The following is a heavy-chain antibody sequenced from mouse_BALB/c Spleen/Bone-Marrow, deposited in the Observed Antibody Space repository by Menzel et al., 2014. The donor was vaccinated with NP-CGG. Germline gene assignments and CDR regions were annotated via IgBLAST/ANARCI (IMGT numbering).Heavy chain of an antibody. V-gene: IGHV4-1*02. J-gene: IGHJ3*01. CDR2: INPESNTI. CDR3: ARLGYYGWFAY. D-gene: IGHD2-3*01. Sequence: EVKLMESGGGLVQPGGSLKLSCAASGFDFSRYWMSWVRQAPGKGLQWIGEINPESNTINYTPSLKDKFIISRDNAKNTLHLQMSKVRSEDTALYCCARLGYYGWFAYWGQGTLVTVSA. CDR1: GFDFSRYW.